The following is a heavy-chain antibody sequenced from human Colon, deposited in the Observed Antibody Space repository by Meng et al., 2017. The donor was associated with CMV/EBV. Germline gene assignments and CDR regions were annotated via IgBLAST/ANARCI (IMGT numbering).Heavy chain of an antibody. J-gene: IGHJ3*01. D-gene: IGHD4-23*01. V-gene: IGHV3-7*01. CDR3: ARRGSYSSNAFDL. Sequence: GESLKISCAASGFTFSSYWMSWVRQAPGKGLEWVANIKQDGSEKYYADSVKGRFTVSRDNAKNSLFLQINSLGAEDTAIYYCARRGSYSSNAFDLWGQGTVVTVSS. CDR1: GFTFSSYW. CDR2: IKQDGSEK.